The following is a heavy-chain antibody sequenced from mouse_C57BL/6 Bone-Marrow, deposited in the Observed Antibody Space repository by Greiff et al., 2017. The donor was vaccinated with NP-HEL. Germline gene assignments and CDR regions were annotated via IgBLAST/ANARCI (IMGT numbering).Heavy chain of an antibody. V-gene: IGHV3-6*01. CDR2: ISYDGSN. D-gene: IGHD2-4*01. CDR1: GYSITSGYY. J-gene: IGHJ3*01. CDR3: ARVDDYDLDWFAY. Sequence: EVQLQESGPGLVKPSQSLSLTCSVTGYSITSGYYWNWIRQLPGNKLEWMGYISYDGSNNYNPSLKNRISITRDTSKNQFFLKLNSVTTEDTATYYCARVDDYDLDWFAYWGQGTLVTVSA.